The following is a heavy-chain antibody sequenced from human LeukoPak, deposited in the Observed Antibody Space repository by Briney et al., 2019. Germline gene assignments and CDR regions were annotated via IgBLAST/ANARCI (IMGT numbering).Heavy chain of an antibody. CDR3: ARVDTAAFDY. Sequence: SETLSLTCTVSGGSISSGDYYWSWIRQPPGKGLEWIGHIYYSGSTNYNPSLKSRVTISVDTSKNQFSLKLSSVTAADTAVYYCARVDTAAFDYWGQGTLVTVSS. J-gene: IGHJ4*02. CDR2: IYYSGST. CDR1: GGSISSGDYY. D-gene: IGHD5-18*01. V-gene: IGHV4-61*08.